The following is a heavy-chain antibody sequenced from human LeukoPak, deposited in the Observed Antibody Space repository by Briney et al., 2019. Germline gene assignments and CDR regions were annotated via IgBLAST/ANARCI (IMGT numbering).Heavy chain of an antibody. D-gene: IGHD4-17*01. Sequence: PSETLSLTCSVSDYSISDGYYWGWLRQPPGKGLEWIGSIHHIGSTYYNPSLKSRVTISLDTSKNQLSLKVNSVTAADTAVYYCARVGDYGDYVNWFDPWGQGTLVTVSS. CDR1: DYSISDGYY. CDR3: ARVGDYGDYVNWFDP. J-gene: IGHJ5*02. V-gene: IGHV4-38-2*02. CDR2: IHHIGST.